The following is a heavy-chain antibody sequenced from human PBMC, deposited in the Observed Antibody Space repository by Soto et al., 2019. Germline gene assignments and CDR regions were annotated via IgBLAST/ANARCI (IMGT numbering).Heavy chain of an antibody. V-gene: IGHV3-23*01. CDR3: AKVFVATGGSSAWPWSFHY. CDR2: IRGSGATT. D-gene: IGHD6-25*01. Sequence: EVQLLESGGGLVQPGGSLRLSCAASGFTFSSYAMSWVRQAPGKGLEWVSAIRGSGATTYYADSVKGRFTISRDSSKNKLYLQMYALRDGDTVKDYCAKVFVATGGSSAWPWSFHYWGQGTLVTVSP. J-gene: IGHJ4*02. CDR1: GFTFSSYA.